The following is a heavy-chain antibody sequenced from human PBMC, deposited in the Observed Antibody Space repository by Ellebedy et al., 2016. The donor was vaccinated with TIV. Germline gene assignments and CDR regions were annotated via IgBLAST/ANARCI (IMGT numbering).Heavy chain of an antibody. V-gene: IGHV3-7*01. CDR1: GFTFSSYW. CDR2: IKYDLSQT. Sequence: GESLKISCAASGFTFSSYWMSWVRQAPGEGLEWVANIKYDLSQTYYLDSVKGRFTISRDNAKNSLYLNMNSLRAEDTALYYCARGPAGYNAGKHDFWGQGTLVVVSS. CDR3: ARGPAGYNAGKHDF. J-gene: IGHJ4*02. D-gene: IGHD1-14*01.